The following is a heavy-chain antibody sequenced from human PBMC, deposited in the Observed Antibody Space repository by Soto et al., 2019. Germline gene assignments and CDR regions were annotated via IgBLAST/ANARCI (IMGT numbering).Heavy chain of an antibody. J-gene: IGHJ6*03. D-gene: IGHD6-19*01. CDR3: ARDGDSSGWYECYDYYYMDV. CDR1: GFTVSSNY. V-gene: IGHV3-53*04. Sequence: EVQLVESGGGLVQPGGSLRLSCAASGFTVSSNYMSWVRQAPGKGLAWVSVIYSGGRTYYADCVKGRFTISRHNSRKTLYLQMNSLRAEDTAVYYCARDGDSSGWYECYDYYYMDVWGKRTTVTVSS. CDR2: IYSGGRT.